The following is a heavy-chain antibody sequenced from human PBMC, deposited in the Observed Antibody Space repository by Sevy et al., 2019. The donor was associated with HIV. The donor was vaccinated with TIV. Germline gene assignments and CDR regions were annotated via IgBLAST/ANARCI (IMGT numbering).Heavy chain of an antibody. CDR3: VRAIAADGSF. Sequence: GGSLRLSCAASGFSFSNYAMSWVRQAPGKGLEWVSTLIGGGSRAYYADSVTGRFTISRDNSRNTLYLQMNSLRAEDTALYYCVRAIAADGSFWGQGTLVTVSS. J-gene: IGHJ4*02. V-gene: IGHV3-23*01. CDR2: LIGGGSRA. D-gene: IGHD6-13*01. CDR1: GFSFSNYA.